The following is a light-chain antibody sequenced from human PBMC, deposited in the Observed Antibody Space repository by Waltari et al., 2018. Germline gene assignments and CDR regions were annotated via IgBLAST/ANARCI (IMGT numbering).Light chain of an antibody. CDR3: QNHERLPAT. V-gene: IGKV3-20*01. Sequence: VLTQSPGTLSLSPGERATLSCRASQSISKYLVWYQQRPGHATRLLIYAGSTRAAGIPDRFSGSGYGTDFTLTISRLEPEDFAMYYCQNHERLPATFGQGTKVEFK. CDR2: AGS. CDR1: QSISKY. J-gene: IGKJ1*01.